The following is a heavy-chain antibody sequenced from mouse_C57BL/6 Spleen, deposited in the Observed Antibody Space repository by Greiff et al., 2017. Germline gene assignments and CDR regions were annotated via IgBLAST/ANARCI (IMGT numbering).Heavy chain of an antibody. D-gene: IGHD1-1*01. V-gene: IGHV1-64*01. Sequence: QVQLQQSGAELVKPGASVKLSCKASGYTFTSYWMHWVKQRPGQGLEWIGMIHPNSGSTNYNEKFKSKATLTVDKSSSTAYMQLSSLTSEDSAVYYCARSRVTTVVAYYYAMDYWGQGTSVTVSS. CDR1: GYTFTSYW. CDR2: IHPNSGST. CDR3: ARSRVTTVVAYYYAMDY. J-gene: IGHJ4*01.